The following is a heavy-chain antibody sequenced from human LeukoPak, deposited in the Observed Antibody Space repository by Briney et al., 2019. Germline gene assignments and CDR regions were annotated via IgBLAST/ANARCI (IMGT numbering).Heavy chain of an antibody. Sequence: SVKVSCKASGGTFSSYAISWVRQAPGQGLEWMGGIIPIFGTANYAQKFQGRVTITADESTGTAYMELSNLRSEDTAVYYCARERPAYYGSGSYPFDYWGQGTLVTVSS. J-gene: IGHJ4*02. CDR3: ARERPAYYGSGSYPFDY. D-gene: IGHD3-10*01. CDR2: IIPIFGTA. CDR1: GGTFSSYA. V-gene: IGHV1-69*13.